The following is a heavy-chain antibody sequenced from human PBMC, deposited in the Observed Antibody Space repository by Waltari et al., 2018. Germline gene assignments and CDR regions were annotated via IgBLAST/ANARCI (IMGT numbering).Heavy chain of an antibody. J-gene: IGHJ4*02. V-gene: IGHV4-39*01. Sequence: QLQLQESGPRLVKPSETLSLTCSVSGSSITTGSYYWGWIRHSPVKGLEWVGSVFYRGHTHYTPSLHGRVSISIAESKNQFSLKLTSVTDADTATYFCAGRWGWRLGTTRERPPFDFWGQGILVTVSS. CDR3: AGRWGWRLGTTRERPPFDF. CDR2: VFYRGHT. D-gene: IGHD1-7*01. CDR1: GSSITTGSYY.